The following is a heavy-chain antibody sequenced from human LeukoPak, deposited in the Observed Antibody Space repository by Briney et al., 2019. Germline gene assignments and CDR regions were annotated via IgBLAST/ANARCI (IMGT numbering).Heavy chain of an antibody. V-gene: IGHV4-39*07. CDR3: ARRTFGGVIKY. Sequence: SETLSLTCTVSGDSISSSSSYWGWIRQPPGEGLEWIGSIYYSGSTYYNPSLKSRVTISVDTSKNQISLKLSSVTAADTSVYYCARRTFGGVIKYWGQGTLVTVSS. CDR2: IYYSGST. CDR1: GDSISSSSSY. D-gene: IGHD3-16*02. J-gene: IGHJ4*02.